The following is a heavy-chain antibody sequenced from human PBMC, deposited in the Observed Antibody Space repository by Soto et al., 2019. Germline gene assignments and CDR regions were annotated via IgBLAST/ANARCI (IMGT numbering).Heavy chain of an antibody. Sequence: EVQLLESGGGLVQPGGSLRLSCAASGFTFTSYAMTWVRQAPGKGLEWVSSISISGGTTYYADSVTGPFTSSSDNSKNTLYLQMNRLRAEDTAVYYCAKDLEVLRRFVNWFDPWGQGTLVTVSS. D-gene: IGHD3-3*01. CDR2: ISISGGTT. CDR1: GFTFTSYA. CDR3: AKDLEVLRRFVNWFDP. J-gene: IGHJ5*02. V-gene: IGHV3-23*01.